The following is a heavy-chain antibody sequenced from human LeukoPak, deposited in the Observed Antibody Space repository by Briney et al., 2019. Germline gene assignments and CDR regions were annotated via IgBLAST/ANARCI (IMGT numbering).Heavy chain of an antibody. J-gene: IGHJ4*02. V-gene: IGHV1-46*01. CDR2: INPSGGST. CDR3: ARPWGGLWDSSGYSVGY. CDR1: GYTFTSYY. D-gene: IGHD3-22*01. Sequence: ASVKVSCKASGYTFTSYYMHWVRQAPGQGLEWMGIINPSGGSTSYAQKFQGRVTMTRDTSTSTVYMELSSLRSEDTAVYYCARPWGGLWDSSGYSVGYWGQGTLSPSPQ.